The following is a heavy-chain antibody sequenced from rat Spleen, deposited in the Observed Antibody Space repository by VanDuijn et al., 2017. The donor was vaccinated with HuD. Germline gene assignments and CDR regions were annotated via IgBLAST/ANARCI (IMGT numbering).Heavy chain of an antibody. Sequence: EVQLVESGGGLVQPGRSLKLSCAASGFTFSDYNMAWVRQTPKMGLGWVATISYDGSGTYYRDSVKGRFTISRDNAKSTLSLQMDSLRSEDTATYYCAREDGYYFDYWGQGVMVTVSS. J-gene: IGHJ2*01. CDR1: GFTFSDYN. V-gene: IGHV5-7*01. CDR2: ISYDGSGT. CDR3: AREDGYYFDY.